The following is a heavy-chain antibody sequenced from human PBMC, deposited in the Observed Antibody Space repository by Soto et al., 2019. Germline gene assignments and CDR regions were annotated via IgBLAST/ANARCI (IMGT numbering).Heavy chain of an antibody. Sequence: QVQLVQSGAEVKKPGSSVKVSCKASGGTFSSYAISWVRQAPGQGLEWMGGIIPIFGTANYAQKFQGRVTITXXEXTIXAYMELSSLRSEDTAVYYCARAPWAYSSGWYWFDPWGQGTLVTVSS. D-gene: IGHD6-19*01. CDR2: IIPIFGTA. CDR1: GGTFSSYA. V-gene: IGHV1-69*05. J-gene: IGHJ5*02. CDR3: ARAPWAYSSGWYWFDP.